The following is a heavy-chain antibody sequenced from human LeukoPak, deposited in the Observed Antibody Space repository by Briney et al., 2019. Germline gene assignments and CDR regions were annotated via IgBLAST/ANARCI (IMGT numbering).Heavy chain of an antibody. CDR1: GFTFGNYA. CDR3: ARGAGSYYPA. J-gene: IGHJ5*02. V-gene: IGHV3-9*01. Sequence: GRSLRLSCAASGFTFGNYAMHWVRQAPGKGLEWVSGISWNSRSIGYADSVRGRFTISRDNSKNTLYLQMNSLRAEDTAVYYCARGAGSYYPAWGQGTLVTVSS. CDR2: ISWNSRSI. D-gene: IGHD1-26*01.